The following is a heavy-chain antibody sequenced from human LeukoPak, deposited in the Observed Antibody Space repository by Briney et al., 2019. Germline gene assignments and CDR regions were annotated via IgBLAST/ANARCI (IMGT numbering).Heavy chain of an antibody. Sequence: GGSLRLSCAASGFTFSMYSMNWVRQAPGKGLEWVSYISSSSSTIYYADSVKGRFTISRDDAKNSMYLQMDSLRAEDTAVYYCARDRDSSGSWEINFDYWGQGTLVTVSS. V-gene: IGHV3-48*04. D-gene: IGHD6-13*01. CDR1: GFTFSMYS. CDR2: ISSSSSTI. J-gene: IGHJ4*02. CDR3: ARDRDSSGSWEINFDY.